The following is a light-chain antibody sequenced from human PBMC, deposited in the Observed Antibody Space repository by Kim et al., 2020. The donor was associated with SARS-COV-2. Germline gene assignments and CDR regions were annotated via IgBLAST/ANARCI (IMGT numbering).Light chain of an antibody. J-gene: IGLJ3*02. V-gene: IGLV2-14*03. Sequence: QSALTQPASVSGSPGQSITISCTGTSSNVGGYNYVSWYQQHPGKAPKLMIYDVGTRPSGVSDRCSGSKSGNTASLTISGLQTEDEADYYCSSYTTTTTRVFGGGTQLTVL. CDR3: SSYTTTTTRV. CDR1: SSNVGGYNY. CDR2: DVG.